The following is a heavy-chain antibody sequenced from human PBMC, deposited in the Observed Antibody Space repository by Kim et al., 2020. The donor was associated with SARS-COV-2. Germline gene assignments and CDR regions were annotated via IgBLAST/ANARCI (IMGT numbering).Heavy chain of an antibody. V-gene: IGHV4-59*13. CDR1: GGSITSYY. Sequence: SETLSLTCTVSGGSITSYYWSWIRQPPGKGLVWIGYVYYSGIAEYNPSLKSRVTISVDTSKSQFSLKMISMTAADTAVYYCARAESSSGYYFGDFDAWGQGTMVTVSS. CDR2: VYYSGIA. J-gene: IGHJ3*01. CDR3: ARAESSSGYYFGDFDA. D-gene: IGHD3-22*01.